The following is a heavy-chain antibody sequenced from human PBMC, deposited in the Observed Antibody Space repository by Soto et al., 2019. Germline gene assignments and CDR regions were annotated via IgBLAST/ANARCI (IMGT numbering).Heavy chain of an antibody. CDR2: INHSGST. D-gene: IGHD1-26*01. Sequence: SETLSLTCAVYGGSFGGYAWSWIRQPPGKGLEWIGEINHSGSTNYNPSLKSRVTISVDTSKNQFSLKLSSVTAADTAVYYCARGNSGSYSPLRYYYGMDVWGQGTTVTVSS. CDR3: ARGNSGSYSPLRYYYGMDV. CDR1: GGSFGGYA. J-gene: IGHJ6*02. V-gene: IGHV4-34*01.